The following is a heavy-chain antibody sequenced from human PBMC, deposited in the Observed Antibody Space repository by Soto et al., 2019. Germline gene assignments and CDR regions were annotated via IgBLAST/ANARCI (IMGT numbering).Heavy chain of an antibody. CDR1: GYSFTGYY. CDR3: ARGGVYDTSGIDY. CDR2: INPSVGTR. J-gene: IGHJ4*02. V-gene: IGHV1-46*01. Sequence: QVQVVQSGPEVKKPGASLKVSCKTSGYSFTGYYIHWVRQAPGQGLEWMGKINPSVGTRSYAQEHKGRVTMSTDTSTSTGYMELSSMRSEDSAVYYCARGGVYDTSGIDYWGQRTLVTVSS. D-gene: IGHD3-22*01.